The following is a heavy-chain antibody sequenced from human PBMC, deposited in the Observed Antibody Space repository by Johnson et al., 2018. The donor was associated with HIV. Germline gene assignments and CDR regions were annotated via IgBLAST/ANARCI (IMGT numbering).Heavy chain of an antibody. J-gene: IGHJ3*02. Sequence: QVQLVESGGGVVQPGRSLRLSCAASGFTFSSYAMHWVRQAPGKGLEWGALISYDGSNKYYADSVTGRFTFSRAHSKNKLYLKLNSLRAEDTAVYYCAKDCVGVWWSRAFDIWGQGTMVTVSS. V-gene: IGHV3-30*04. CDR2: ISYDGSNK. CDR1: GFTFSSYA. CDR3: AKDCVGVWWSRAFDI. D-gene: IGHD2-21*01.